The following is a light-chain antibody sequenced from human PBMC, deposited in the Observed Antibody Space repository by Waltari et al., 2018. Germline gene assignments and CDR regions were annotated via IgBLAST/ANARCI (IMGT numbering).Light chain of an antibody. Sequence: QSALTQPASVSGSPGQSITISCTGTSSDVGGSNYVSWYQHHPGKAPKLMIFDVTRWPSGVSNRFSGSKSGNTASLTISGLQAEDEADYYCSSYTSTSAIVFGGGTKVTVL. CDR2: DVT. CDR3: SSYTSTSAIV. V-gene: IGLV2-14*03. CDR1: SSDVGGSNY. J-gene: IGLJ2*01.